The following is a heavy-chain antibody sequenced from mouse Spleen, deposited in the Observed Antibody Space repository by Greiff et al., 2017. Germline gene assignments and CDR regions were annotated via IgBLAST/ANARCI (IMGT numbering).Heavy chain of an antibody. CDR2: IWSGGST. J-gene: IGHJ4*01. Sequence: VQLQESGPGLVQPSQSLSITCTVSGFSLTSYGVHWVRQSPGKGLEWLGVIWSGGSTDYNAAFISRLSISKDNSKSQVFFKMNSLQADDTAIYYCARKDDYDPFAMDYWGQGTSVTVSS. CDR1: GFSLTSYG. V-gene: IGHV2-2*01. D-gene: IGHD2-4*01. CDR3: ARKDDYDPFAMDY.